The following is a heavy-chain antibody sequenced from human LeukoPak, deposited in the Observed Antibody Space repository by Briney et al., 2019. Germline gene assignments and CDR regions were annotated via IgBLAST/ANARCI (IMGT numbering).Heavy chain of an antibody. CDR1: RFTFSSYW. J-gene: IGHJ4*02. CDR2: IKQDGSEK. D-gene: IGHD3-3*01. CDR3: ARDFGGDY. V-gene: IGHV3-7*01. Sequence: GGSLRLSCAASRFTFSSYWMTWVRQSPGKGLEWVANIKQDGSEKYYVDSVKGRFTISRDNAKNSLYLQMNSLRAEDTAVYYCARDFGGDYWGQGTLVTVSS.